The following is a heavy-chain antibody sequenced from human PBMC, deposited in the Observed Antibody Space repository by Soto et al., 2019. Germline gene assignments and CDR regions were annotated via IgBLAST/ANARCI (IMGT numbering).Heavy chain of an antibody. J-gene: IGHJ6*02. D-gene: IGHD3-3*01. Sequence: SETLSLTCTVSGGSISSYYWSWIRQPPGKGLEWIGYIYYSGSTNYNPSLKSRVTISVDTSKNQFSLKLSSVTAADTAVYYCARGVPYDRDYYYYYGMDVWGQGTTVTVSS. CDR2: IYYSGST. CDR1: GGSISSYY. V-gene: IGHV4-59*12. CDR3: ARGVPYDRDYYYYYGMDV.